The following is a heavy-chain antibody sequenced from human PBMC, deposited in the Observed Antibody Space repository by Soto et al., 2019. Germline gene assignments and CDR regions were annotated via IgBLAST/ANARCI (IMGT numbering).Heavy chain of an antibody. D-gene: IGHD1-1*01. CDR1: GYTFSTHA. CDR3: AGGKLMEENNFNYGPDI. CDR2: INGGTGQT. J-gene: IGHJ6*02. V-gene: IGHV1-3*01. Sequence: QVQVVQSGAEVKKPGASVKISCKASGYTFSTHAMHWVRQAPGQSLEWMGWINGGTGQTKHSHRFQDRVTITRDTCARTAFTELSSLRPADTAVYYCAGGKLMEENNFNYGPDIWGRGPTVT.